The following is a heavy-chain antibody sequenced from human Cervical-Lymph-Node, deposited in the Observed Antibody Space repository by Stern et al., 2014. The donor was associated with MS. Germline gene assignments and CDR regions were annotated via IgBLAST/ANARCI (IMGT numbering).Heavy chain of an antibody. Sequence: EVQLVESGGGLEQPGGSLRLACAASGFTFSSYAMSWVRQAPGKRLEWVSAIRGSGCSTYYADSVKGRFTISRDNSKNTLYLQMNSLRAEDTAVYYCAKEGQWLVPEIAFDIWGQGTMVTVSS. V-gene: IGHV3-23*04. D-gene: IGHD6-19*01. J-gene: IGHJ3*02. CDR3: AKEGQWLVPEIAFDI. CDR1: GFTFSSYA. CDR2: IRGSGCST.